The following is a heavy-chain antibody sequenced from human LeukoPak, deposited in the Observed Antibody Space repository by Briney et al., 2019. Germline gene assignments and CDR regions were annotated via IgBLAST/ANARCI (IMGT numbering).Heavy chain of an antibody. CDR1: AASISNYY. V-gene: IGHV4-4*09. Sequence: SETLSLTCAVSAASISNYYGTWIRQPPGKGLEWIGYISTSGSTNYNPSLKSRVSISLDTSKNRFSLNLNFVTAADTAVYYCASPRSGYRYTFDYWGQGALVTVSS. J-gene: IGHJ4*02. CDR2: ISTSGST. CDR3: ASPRSGYRYTFDY. D-gene: IGHD3-22*01.